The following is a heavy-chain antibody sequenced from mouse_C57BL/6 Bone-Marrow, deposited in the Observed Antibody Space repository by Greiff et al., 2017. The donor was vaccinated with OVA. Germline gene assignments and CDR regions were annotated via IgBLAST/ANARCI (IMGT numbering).Heavy chain of an antibody. J-gene: IGHJ3*01. CDR2: ILPGSGST. CDR1: GYTFTGYW. CDR3: ARGAYINFLFAY. D-gene: IGHD2-5*01. V-gene: IGHV1-9*01. Sequence: VKLQESGAELMKPGASVKLSCKATGYTFTGYWIEWVKQRPGHGLEWIGEILPGSGSTNYNEKFKGKATFTAHTSSNTAYMQLSSLTTEDSAIYYCARGAYINFLFAYWGQGTLVTVSA.